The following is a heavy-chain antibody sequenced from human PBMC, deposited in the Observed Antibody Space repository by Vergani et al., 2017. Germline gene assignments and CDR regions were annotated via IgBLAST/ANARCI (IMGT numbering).Heavy chain of an antibody. CDR2: ISGSGGST. V-gene: IGHV3-23*01. CDR1: GFTFSSYA. J-gene: IGHJ4*02. D-gene: IGHD3-22*01. Sequence: EVQLLESGGGLVQPGGSLRLSCAASGFTFSSYAMSWVRQAPGKGLEWVSAISGSGGSTYYADSVKGRFTISRDNSKKTLYLQMNSLRAEDTAVYYCAKSPLYYYDSSGYWDYFDYWGQGTLVTVSS. CDR3: AKSPLYYYDSSGYWDYFDY.